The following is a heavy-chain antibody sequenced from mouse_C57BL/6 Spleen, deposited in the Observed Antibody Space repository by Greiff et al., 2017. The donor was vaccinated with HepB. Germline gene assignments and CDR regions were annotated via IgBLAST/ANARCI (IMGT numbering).Heavy chain of an antibody. Sequence: VMLVESVPELVKPGASVKISCKASCYAFSCSWMNWVMPRPGKGLEWIGRIYPGDGYTNYNGKFKGKATLTADKSSSTAYMQLSSLTSEDSAVYFCARALYYAMDYWGQGTSVTVSS. V-gene: IGHV1-82*01. CDR3: ARALYYAMDY. CDR1: CYAFSCSW. CDR2: IYPGDGYT. J-gene: IGHJ4*01.